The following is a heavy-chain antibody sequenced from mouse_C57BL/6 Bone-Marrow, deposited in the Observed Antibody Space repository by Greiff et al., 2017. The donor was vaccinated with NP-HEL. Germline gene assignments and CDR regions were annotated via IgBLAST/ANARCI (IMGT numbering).Heavy chain of an antibody. CDR3: ARSNPAWFAY. J-gene: IGHJ3*01. CDR1: GFTFSSYA. V-gene: IGHV5-4*03. D-gene: IGHD2-5*01. Sequence: EVKVVESGGGLVKPGGSLKLSCAASGFTFSSYAMSWVRQTPEKRLEWVATISDGGSSTYYPDNVKGRFTISRDKAKNNLYLQMSHLKAEDTAMYYCARSNPAWFAYWGQGTLVTVSA. CDR2: ISDGGSST.